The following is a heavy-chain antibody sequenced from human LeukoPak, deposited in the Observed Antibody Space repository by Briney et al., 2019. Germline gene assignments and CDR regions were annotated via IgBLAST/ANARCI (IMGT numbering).Heavy chain of an antibody. Sequence: PSESLSLTCAVYGGSFSGYYWSWIRQPPGKGLEWIGEINHSGSTNYNPSLKSRVTISVDTSKNQFSLKLSSVTAADTAVYYCARGHRLWFGELLRPFDYWGQGTLVTVSP. D-gene: IGHD3-10*01. J-gene: IGHJ4*02. CDR3: ARGHRLWFGELLRPFDY. CDR2: INHSGST. CDR1: GGSFSGYY. V-gene: IGHV4-34*01.